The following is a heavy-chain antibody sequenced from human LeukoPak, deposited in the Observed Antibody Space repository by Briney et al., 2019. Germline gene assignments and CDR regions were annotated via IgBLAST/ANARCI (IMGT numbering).Heavy chain of an antibody. CDR1: GFTFSSYA. CDR3: AKDAGPQQLVFFDS. Sequence: GGSLRLSCAASGFTFSSYAMSWVRQAPGRGLEWVSTISADGNNIHQADSVKGRFSISRDNSGGTLYLEMNSLRAEDTAIYYCAKDAGPQQLVFFDSWGQGTLVAVSS. CDR2: ISADGNNI. D-gene: IGHD6-6*01. V-gene: IGHV3-23*01. J-gene: IGHJ4*02.